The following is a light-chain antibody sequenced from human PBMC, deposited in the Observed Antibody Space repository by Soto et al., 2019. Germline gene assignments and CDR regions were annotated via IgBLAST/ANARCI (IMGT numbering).Light chain of an antibody. V-gene: IGKV3-15*01. Sequence: EIVMTQSPATLSVSPGERATLSCRASQSVSSNLAWYQQKPGQAPRLLISGASTRATGTPARFSGSGSGTEFTLTLSSLQSEDFAVYYCQQYNNWPPYTFGQGTELEIK. J-gene: IGKJ2*01. CDR1: QSVSSN. CDR2: GAS. CDR3: QQYNNWPPYT.